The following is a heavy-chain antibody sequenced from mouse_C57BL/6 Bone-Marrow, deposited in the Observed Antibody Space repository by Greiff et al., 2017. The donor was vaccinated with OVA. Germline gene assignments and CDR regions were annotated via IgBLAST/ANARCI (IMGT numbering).Heavy chain of an antibody. CDR3: ARIEYYYGSSQFAY. Sequence: QVTLKVSGPGILQPSQTLSLTCSFSGFSLSTFGMGVGWIRPPSGKGLEWLAHIWWDDDKYYNPALKSRLTISKDTSKNQVFLKSANVDTADTATYYCARIEYYYGSSQFAYWGQGTLVTVSA. CDR1: GFSLSTFGMG. J-gene: IGHJ3*01. CDR2: IWWDDDK. V-gene: IGHV8-8*01. D-gene: IGHD1-1*01.